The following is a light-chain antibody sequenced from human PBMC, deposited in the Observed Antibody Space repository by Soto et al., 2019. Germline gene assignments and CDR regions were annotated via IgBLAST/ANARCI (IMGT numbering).Light chain of an antibody. CDR1: QSVSSY. V-gene: IGKV3-11*01. CDR2: DAS. Sequence: TQSPSTLSASVGDTVTVTCRASQSVSSYLAWYQQKPGQAPRLLIYDASNRATGIPARFSGSGSGTDFTLTISSLEPEDFAVYYCYQRSNWPPTFGGGTKVDI. J-gene: IGKJ4*01. CDR3: YQRSNWPPT.